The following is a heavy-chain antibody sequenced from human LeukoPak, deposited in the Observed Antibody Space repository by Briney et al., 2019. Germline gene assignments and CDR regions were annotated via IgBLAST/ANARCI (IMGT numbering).Heavy chain of an antibody. D-gene: IGHD3-22*01. V-gene: IGHV1-2*02. CDR2: INPNSGGT. CDR3: ASEGDYDKAPPGP. Sequence: ASVKVSCKASGYTFTGYYMHWVRQAPGQGLEWMGWINPNSGGTNYAQKFQGRVTMTRDTSISTAYMELSRLRSDDTAVYYCASEGDYDKAPPGPWRQGTLVTVSS. CDR1: GYTFTGYY. J-gene: IGHJ5*02.